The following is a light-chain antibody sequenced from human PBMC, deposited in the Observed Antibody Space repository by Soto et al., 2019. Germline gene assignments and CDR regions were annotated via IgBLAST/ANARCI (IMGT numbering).Light chain of an antibody. CDR2: DAS. V-gene: IGKV1-5*01. CDR1: QSISSW. J-gene: IGKJ1*01. Sequence: DIQSTQAPSTLSASVGDRVTLTCRASQSISSWLAWYQQKPGKAPKLLIYDASSLESGVPARFTGSGSGTEFTLTISSLQPDDFATYYGQQYNSYWTVGQGTKVDSK. CDR3: QQYNSYWT.